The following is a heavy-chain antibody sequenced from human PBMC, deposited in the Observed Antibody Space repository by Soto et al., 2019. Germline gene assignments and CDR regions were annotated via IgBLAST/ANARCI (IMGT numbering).Heavy chain of an antibody. CDR3: ARDASSIVGTIPWF. J-gene: IGHJ4*02. CDR2: IIPIFGTA. Sequence: ASVKVSCKASGGTFSSYAISWVRQAPGQGLEWMGGIIPIFGTANYAQKFQGRVTITADESTSTAYMELSSLRSEDTAVYYCARDASSIVGTIPWFWGQGTLVPVSS. V-gene: IGHV1-69*13. D-gene: IGHD1-26*01. CDR1: GGTFSSYA.